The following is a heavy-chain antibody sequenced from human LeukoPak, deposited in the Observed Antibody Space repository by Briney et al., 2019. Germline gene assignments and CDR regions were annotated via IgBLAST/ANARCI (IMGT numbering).Heavy chain of an antibody. CDR2: IRGSGDST. J-gene: IGHJ6*03. CDR3: AKSYSYYHMDD. V-gene: IGHV3-23*01. CDR1: GFTFSSHP. Sequence: GGSLRLPCAASGFTFSSHPMSWVRLAPGKGLEWVSSIRGSGDSTYYADSVKGRFTISRDNTKNTLYLQMNGLRGDDTAVYYCAKSYSYYHMDDWGKGTSVTVSS.